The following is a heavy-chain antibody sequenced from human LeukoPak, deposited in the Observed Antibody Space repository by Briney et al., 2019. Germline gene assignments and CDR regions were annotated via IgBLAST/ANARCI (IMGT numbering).Heavy chain of an antibody. Sequence: SETLSLTCTVSSGSFRTYYWSWIRQPPGKGLEWIGYIFYNEGTSYNPSLKSRVTISVDTSNNQLSLKVNSVTAADTAMYYCARRLIGYCSGGSCYSGYFQHWGQGTLVTVSS. CDR2: IFYNEGT. V-gene: IGHV4-59*01. J-gene: IGHJ1*01. D-gene: IGHD2-15*01. CDR3: ARRLIGYCSGGSCYSGYFQH. CDR1: SGSFRTYY.